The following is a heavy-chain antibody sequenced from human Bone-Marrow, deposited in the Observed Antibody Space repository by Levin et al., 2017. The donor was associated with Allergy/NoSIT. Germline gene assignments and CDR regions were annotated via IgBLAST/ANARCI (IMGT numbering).Heavy chain of an antibody. Sequence: PGGSLRLSCAASGFIFSNFAMIWVRQSPGKGLEWVSALSASSGSTYYADPVKGRFTISRDNSKSTLYLQMNSLRAEDTAVYYCATPLRGLGDLLYVRYGMDVWGQGTTVTVSS. CDR2: LSASSGST. V-gene: IGHV3-23*01. CDR1: GFIFSNFA. J-gene: IGHJ6*02. CDR3: ATPLRGLGDLLYVRYGMDV. D-gene: IGHD3-10*01.